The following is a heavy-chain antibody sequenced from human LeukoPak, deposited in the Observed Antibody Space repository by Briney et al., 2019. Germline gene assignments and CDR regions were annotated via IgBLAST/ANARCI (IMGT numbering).Heavy chain of an antibody. Sequence: SETLSLTCAVYGGSFSGYYWSWIRQPPGKGLEWIGEINHSGSTNYNPSLKSRVTISVDTSKNQFSLKLSSVTAADTAVYYCARGRGGKPPGFDLRGRGTLVTVSS. J-gene: IGHJ2*01. CDR2: INHSGST. CDR1: GGSFSGYY. CDR3: ARGRGGKPPGFDL. D-gene: IGHD4-23*01. V-gene: IGHV4-34*01.